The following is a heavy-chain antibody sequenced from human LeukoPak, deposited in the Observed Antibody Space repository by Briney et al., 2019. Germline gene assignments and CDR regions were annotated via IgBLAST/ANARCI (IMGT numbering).Heavy chain of an antibody. CDR2: IYYSGST. CDR3: AGGFWSGYYNPPFDY. D-gene: IGHD3-3*01. V-gene: IGHV4-59*01. J-gene: IGHJ4*02. Sequence: SETLSLTCTVSGGSISSYYWSWIRQPPGKGLEWIGYIYYSGSTNYNPSLKSRVTISVDTSKNQFSLKLSSVTAADTAVYYCAGGFWSGYYNPPFDYWGQGTLVTVSS. CDR1: GGSISSYY.